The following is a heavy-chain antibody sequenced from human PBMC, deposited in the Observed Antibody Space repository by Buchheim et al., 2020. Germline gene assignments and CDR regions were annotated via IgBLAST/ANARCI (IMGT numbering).Heavy chain of an antibody. CDR2: INPSGGST. J-gene: IGHJ4*02. CDR1: GYTFTSYY. Sequence: QVQLVQSGAEVKKPGASVKVSCKASGYTFTSYYMHWVRQAPGQGLEWMGIINPSGGSTSYAQKFQGRVTMTRDTSTSTVYMELSSLRSEDTAVYYCAREEILYYHDSSGSSYDYWGQGTL. V-gene: IGHV1-46*01. CDR3: AREEILYYHDSSGSSYDY. D-gene: IGHD3-22*01.